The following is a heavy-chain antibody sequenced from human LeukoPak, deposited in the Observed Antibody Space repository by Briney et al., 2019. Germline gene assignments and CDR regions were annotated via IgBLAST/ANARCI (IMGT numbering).Heavy chain of an antibody. CDR1: GFTYHDFA. D-gene: IGHD3-16*01. CDR2: ISWNSDNI. V-gene: IGHV3-9*01. J-gene: IGHJ6*03. CDR3: VKSGGYYYMDA. Sequence: GGPLRLSCAASGFTYHDFAMHWVRQAPGKGLEWVAAISWNSDNIDYADSVKGRFTIYRDNDMNSLYLEMASLRVEDSALYYCVKSGGYYYMDAWGKGTPVTVSS.